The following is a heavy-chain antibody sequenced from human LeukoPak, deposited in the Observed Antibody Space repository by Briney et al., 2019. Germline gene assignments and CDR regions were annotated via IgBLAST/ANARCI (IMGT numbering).Heavy chain of an antibody. Sequence: ASVKVSCKASGYTFTSYYMHWVRQAPGQGLEWMGIINPSGGSTSYAQKFQGRVTITADESTSTAYMELSSLRPEDTAVYYCARVGEFPLYYFDYWGQGTLVTVSS. J-gene: IGHJ4*02. CDR1: GYTFTSYY. CDR2: INPSGGST. V-gene: IGHV1-46*01. CDR3: ARVGEFPLYYFDY. D-gene: IGHD2-21*01.